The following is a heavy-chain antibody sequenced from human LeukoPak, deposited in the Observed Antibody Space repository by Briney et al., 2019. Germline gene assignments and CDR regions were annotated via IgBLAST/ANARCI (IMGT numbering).Heavy chain of an antibody. CDR1: GGSISSGGYY. J-gene: IGHJ4*02. Sequence: SQTLSLTCTVSGGSISSGGYYWSWIRQPPGKGLEWIGYIYHSGSTYYNPSLKSRVTISVDTSKNQFSLKLSSVTAADTAVYYCARHRLIAADYDYWGQGTPVTVSS. CDR3: ARHRLIAADYDY. V-gene: IGHV4-30-2*03. CDR2: IYHSGST. D-gene: IGHD6-13*01.